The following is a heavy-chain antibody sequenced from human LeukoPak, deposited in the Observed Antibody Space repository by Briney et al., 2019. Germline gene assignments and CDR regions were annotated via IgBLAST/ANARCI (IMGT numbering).Heavy chain of an antibody. Sequence: GGSLRLSCAASGITFSSYGMSWVRQAPGKGLEWVSSISSTGGTTYYADSVKGRFTISRDNSKNTLYLQMNSLRAEDTAVYYCAREVTKEYYFDYWGQGTLVTVSS. CDR1: GITFSSYG. J-gene: IGHJ4*02. V-gene: IGHV3-23*01. D-gene: IGHD4-23*01. CDR2: ISSTGGTT. CDR3: AREVTKEYYFDY.